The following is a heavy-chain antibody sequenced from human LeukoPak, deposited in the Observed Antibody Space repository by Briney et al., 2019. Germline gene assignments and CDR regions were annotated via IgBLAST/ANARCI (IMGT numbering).Heavy chain of an antibody. Sequence: GGSLRLSCAASGFTFTNAWMNWVRQAPGKGLEWVGRIKTNTDGGTTDYATPVKGRFTISRDNSKNTLYLQMNSLRAEDTAVYYCARSTNYFDYWGQGTLITVSS. CDR2: IKTNTDGGTT. D-gene: IGHD5-24*01. CDR1: GFTFTNAW. J-gene: IGHJ4*02. CDR3: ARSTNYFDY. V-gene: IGHV3-15*07.